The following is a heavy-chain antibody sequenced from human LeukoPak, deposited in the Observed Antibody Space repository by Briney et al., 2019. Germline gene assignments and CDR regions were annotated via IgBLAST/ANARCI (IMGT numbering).Heavy chain of an antibody. V-gene: IGHV3-7*01. J-gene: IGHJ6*03. Sequence: GGSLRLSCAVSGFTFTNYWMSWARQSPGKGLEWVANIYLDGSRAYYVDSVKGRFTISRDNAKNSLFLQMNSLSAEDTAVYYCARGYYDFWGGSSYYFNYMDVWGKGTTVTVSS. CDR2: IYLDGSRA. D-gene: IGHD3-3*01. CDR3: ARGYYDFWGGSSYYFNYMDV. CDR1: GFTFTNYW.